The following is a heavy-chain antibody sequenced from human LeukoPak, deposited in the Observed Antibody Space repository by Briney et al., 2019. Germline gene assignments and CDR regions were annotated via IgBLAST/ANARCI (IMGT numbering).Heavy chain of an antibody. V-gene: IGHV4-59*01. Sequence: SETLSLTCTVSGGSISSYYRSWIRHPPGKGLEWIGYIYYSGSTNYNPSLKSRVTISVDTSNNQFSLKLSSVTAADTAVYYCARAGVLNYMDVWGKGTTVTISS. CDR2: IYYSGST. J-gene: IGHJ6*03. CDR1: GGSISSYY. D-gene: IGHD6-6*01. CDR3: ARAGVLNYMDV.